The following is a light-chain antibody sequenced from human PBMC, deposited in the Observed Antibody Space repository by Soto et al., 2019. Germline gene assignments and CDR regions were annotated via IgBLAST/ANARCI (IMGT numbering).Light chain of an antibody. J-gene: IGKJ5*01. CDR1: QSVSSY. CDR2: DAS. Sequence: EIVFTQSPATLSLSPGERATLSCRASQSVSSYLAWYQQKPGQAPRLLIYDASNRATGIQARFSGSGSGTDFTLTVRRLEPEDFAVYYCQQQGRSWITFGQGTRLEIK. V-gene: IGKV3-11*01. CDR3: QQQGRSWIT.